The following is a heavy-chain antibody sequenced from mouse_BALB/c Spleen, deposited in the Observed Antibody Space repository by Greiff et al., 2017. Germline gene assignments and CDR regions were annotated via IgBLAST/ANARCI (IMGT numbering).Heavy chain of an antibody. CDR1: GFTFSSYA. J-gene: IGHJ3*01. V-gene: IGHV5-6-5*01. D-gene: IGHD2-4*01. CDR3: ARGVDYERAWFAY. CDR2: ISSGGST. Sequence: DVKLVESGGGLVKPGGSLKLSCAASGFTFSSYAMSWVRQTPEKRLEWVASISSGGSTYYPDSVKGRFTISRDNARNILYLQMSSVRSEDTAVYYCARGVDYERAWFAYWGQGTLVTVSA.